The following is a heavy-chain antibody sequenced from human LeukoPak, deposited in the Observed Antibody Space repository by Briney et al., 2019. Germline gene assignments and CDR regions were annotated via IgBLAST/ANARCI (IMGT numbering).Heavy chain of an antibody. J-gene: IGHJ4*02. CDR1: GFTFSSYA. CDR3: AKGSYYDSSGSFYFDY. Sequence: GGSLRLSCAASGFTFSSYAMSWVRQAPGKGLEGVSGISGSGDNTYYADSVKGRLTISRDNSKNTLYVQVNSLGTEDTAAYYCAKGSYYDSSGSFYFDYWGQGTLVTVSS. CDR2: ISGSGDNT. D-gene: IGHD3-22*01. V-gene: IGHV3-23*01.